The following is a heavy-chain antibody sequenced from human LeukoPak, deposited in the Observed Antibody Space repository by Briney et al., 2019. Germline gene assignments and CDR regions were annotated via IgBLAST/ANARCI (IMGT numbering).Heavy chain of an antibody. J-gene: IGHJ4*02. CDR1: GYTFTGYY. CDR3: ARGHGSWYNLDY. V-gene: IGHV1-2*02. CDR2: INPNSGGS. Sequence: ASVKVSCKASGYTFTGYYIHWVRQAPGQGLEWMGWINPNSGGSNYAQKFQGRVTMTRDTSISTAYMELSRLRSDDTAVYYCARGHGSWYNLDYWGQGTLVTVSS. D-gene: IGHD6-13*01.